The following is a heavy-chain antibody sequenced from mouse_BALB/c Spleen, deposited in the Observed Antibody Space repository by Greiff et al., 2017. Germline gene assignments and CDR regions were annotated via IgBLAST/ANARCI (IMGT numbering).Heavy chain of an antibody. Sequence: EVKLVESGGDLVKPGGSLKLSCAASGFTFSSYGMSWVRQTPDKRLEWVATISSGGSYTYYPDSVKGRFTISRDNAKNTLYLQMSSLKSEDTAMYYCARDGNYYWYFDVWGAGTTVTVSS. CDR3: ARDGNYYWYFDV. J-gene: IGHJ1*01. V-gene: IGHV5-6*02. CDR2: ISSGGSYT. CDR1: GFTFSSYG. D-gene: IGHD2-1*01.